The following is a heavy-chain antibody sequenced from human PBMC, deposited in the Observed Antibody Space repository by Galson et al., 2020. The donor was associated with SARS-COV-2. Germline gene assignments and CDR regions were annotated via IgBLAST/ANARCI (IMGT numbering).Heavy chain of an antibody. V-gene: IGHV5-51*01. CDR3: ARHGASSGWYEGIDY. D-gene: IGHD6-19*01. J-gene: IGHJ4*02. CDR1: GYSFNNYW. Sequence: GESLKIHCRTSGYSFNNYWIGWVRQMPGKGLEWMGIIYPDDSYTIYSPSFQGQVTISADKSISTAFLQWSSLKASDTAIYYCARHGASSGWYEGIDYCGQGTLGTVSS. CDR2: IYPDDSYT.